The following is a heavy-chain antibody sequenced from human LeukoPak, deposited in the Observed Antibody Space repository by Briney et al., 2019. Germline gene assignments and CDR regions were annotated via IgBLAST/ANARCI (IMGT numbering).Heavy chain of an antibody. CDR3: ARGGFLRGSFDY. D-gene: IGHD2/OR15-2a*01. V-gene: IGHV4-59*08. J-gene: IGHJ4*02. CDR2: IYYSGST. Sequence: PSETLSLTCTVSGGPISSYYWSWIRQPPGKGLEWIGYIYYSGSTNYNPSLKSRVTISVDTSKNQFSLKLSSVTAADTAVYYCARGGFLRGSFDYWGQGTLVTVSS. CDR1: GGPISSYY.